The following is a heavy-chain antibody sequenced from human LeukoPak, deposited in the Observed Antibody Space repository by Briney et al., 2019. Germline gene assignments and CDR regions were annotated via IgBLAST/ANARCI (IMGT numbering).Heavy chain of an antibody. V-gene: IGHV3-48*01. CDR1: GFTFSSYS. J-gene: IGHJ4*02. CDR3: ARDQRVMIPY. D-gene: IGHD3-16*01. Sequence: GGSLRLSCAASGFTFSSYSMNWVRQAPGKGLEWVSYISSSSSTIYYADSVKGRFTISRDNAKNSLYLQMNSQRAEDTAVYYCARDQRVMIPYWGQGTLVTVSS. CDR2: ISSSSSTI.